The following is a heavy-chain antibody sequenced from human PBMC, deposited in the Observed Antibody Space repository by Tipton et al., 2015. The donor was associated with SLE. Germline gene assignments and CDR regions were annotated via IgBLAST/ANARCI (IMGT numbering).Heavy chain of an antibody. CDR2: IYTSGNT. CDR1: GGSISSGSSY. J-gene: IGHJ4*02. D-gene: IGHD2-2*01. Sequence: TLSLTCTVSGGSISSGSSYWTWIRQPAGKGLEWIGRIYTSGNTNYNPSLKSRVTISRDTSKNEFFLDLSSVTAADTAVYYCARALTSAQGFYFESWGQGTLVTVSS. V-gene: IGHV4-61*02. CDR3: ARALTSAQGFYFES.